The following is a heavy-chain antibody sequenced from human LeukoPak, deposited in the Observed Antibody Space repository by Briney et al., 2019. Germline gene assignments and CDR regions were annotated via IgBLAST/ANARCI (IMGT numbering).Heavy chain of an antibody. CDR2: IYPGDSDT. CDR3: ARHRGPLDNSWPDYYYYMDV. CDR1: GYSFTSYW. Sequence: GESLKISCKGSGYSFTSYWIGWVRQMPGKGLEWMGIIYPGDSDTRYSPTFQGQVTISADKSINTAYLQWRSLKASDTAMYYCARHRGPLDNSWPDYYYYMDVWGKGTTVTVSS. J-gene: IGHJ6*03. D-gene: IGHD6-13*01. V-gene: IGHV5-51*01.